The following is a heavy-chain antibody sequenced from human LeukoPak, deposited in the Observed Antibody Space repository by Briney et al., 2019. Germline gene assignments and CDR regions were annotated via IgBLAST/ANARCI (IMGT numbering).Heavy chain of an antibody. CDR3: ARDPGGSYSYYFDY. J-gene: IGHJ4*02. D-gene: IGHD1-26*01. V-gene: IGHV3-21*04. Sequence: GGSLRLSCAASGFTFSSYSMNWVRQAPGKGLEWVSSISSSSSYIYYADSVKGRFTISRDNSKNTLYLQMNSLRAEDTAVYYCARDPGGSYSYYFDYWGQGTLVTVSS. CDR1: GFTFSSYS. CDR2: ISSSSSYI.